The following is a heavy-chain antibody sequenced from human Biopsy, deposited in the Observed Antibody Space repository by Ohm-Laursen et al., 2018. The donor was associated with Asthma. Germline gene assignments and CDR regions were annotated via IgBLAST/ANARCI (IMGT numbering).Heavy chain of an antibody. CDR2: VSWNSGSI. Sequence: SLRLSCSASGFTFDDYAMHWVRQAPGKGLEWVSGVSWNSGSIDYADSVKGRFTISRDNAKNSLYLQMNSLRGADTALYYCVKDIRLQLWGFDYWGQGTLVTVSS. D-gene: IGHD6-13*01. V-gene: IGHV3-9*01. CDR3: VKDIRLQLWGFDY. J-gene: IGHJ4*02. CDR1: GFTFDDYA.